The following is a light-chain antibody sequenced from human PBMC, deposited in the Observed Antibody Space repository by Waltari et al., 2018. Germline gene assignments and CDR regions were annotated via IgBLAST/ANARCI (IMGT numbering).Light chain of an antibody. J-gene: IGKJ2*01. CDR1: QGVSSN. V-gene: IGKV3-15*01. Sequence: EIVMTQSPATLSVSPGEGATLPCRASQGVSSNLAWYQQKPGQAPRLLIYGASSRATGIPGRFSGSGSGTDFTLTISSLQSEDFAVYYCQQYNSWPPYTFGQGTKLQIK. CDR3: QQYNSWPPYT. CDR2: GAS.